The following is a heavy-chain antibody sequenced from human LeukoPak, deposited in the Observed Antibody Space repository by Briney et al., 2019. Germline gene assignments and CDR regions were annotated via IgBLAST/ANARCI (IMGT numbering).Heavy chain of an antibody. CDR3: ARLRGSGSYPYYFDY. CDR2: IYPGDSDT. Sequence: GESLKIFCKGSGYSFTSHWIGWVRQMPGKGLEWMGIIYPGDSDTRYSPSFQGQVTISADKSISTAYLQWSSLKASDTAMYYCARLRGSGSYPYYFDYWGQGTLVTVSS. J-gene: IGHJ4*02. V-gene: IGHV5-51*01. CDR1: GYSFTSHW. D-gene: IGHD3-10*01.